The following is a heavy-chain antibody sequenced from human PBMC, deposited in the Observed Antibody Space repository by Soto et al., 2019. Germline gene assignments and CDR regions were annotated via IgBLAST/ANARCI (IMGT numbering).Heavy chain of an antibody. Sequence: QITLKESGPTLMKPTQTLTLTCTFSGFSFRASGVGVAWIRQPPGKALEWLALIYWDDDKRYSPSLKSRLTITKDTYKNQVVLTMTNMDPVDTKKYFCAHRRHYGDNIGAFDIWGQGTVVTVSS. D-gene: IGHD4-17*01. V-gene: IGHV2-5*02. CDR3: AHRRHYGDNIGAFDI. CDR2: IYWDDDK. J-gene: IGHJ3*02. CDR1: GFSFRASGVG.